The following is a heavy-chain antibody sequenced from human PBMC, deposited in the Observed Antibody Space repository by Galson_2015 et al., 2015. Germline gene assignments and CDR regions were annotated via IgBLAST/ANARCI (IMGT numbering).Heavy chain of an antibody. CDR3: ARQLERRSYFDY. Sequence: YSGSTYYNPSLKSRVTISVDTSKNQFSLKLSSVTAADTAVYYWARQLERRSYFDYWGQGTLVTVSS. V-gene: IGHV4-61*07. J-gene: IGHJ4*02. CDR2: YSGST. D-gene: IGHD1-1*01.